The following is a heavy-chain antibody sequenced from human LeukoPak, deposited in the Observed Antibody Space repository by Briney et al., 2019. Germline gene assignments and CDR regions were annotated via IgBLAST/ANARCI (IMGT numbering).Heavy chain of an antibody. CDR1: GYTFTSYG. V-gene: IGHV1-18*01. CDR3: AREDRSGYSSGWYYYYYMDV. J-gene: IGHJ6*03. D-gene: IGHD6-19*01. Sequence: ASVKVSCKASGYTFTSYGISWVRQAPGRGLEWMGWISAHNGNTNYAQKLQGRVTMTTDTSTSTAYMELRSLRSDDTAVYYCAREDRSGYSSGWYYYYYMDVWGKGTTVTVSS. CDR2: ISAHNGNT.